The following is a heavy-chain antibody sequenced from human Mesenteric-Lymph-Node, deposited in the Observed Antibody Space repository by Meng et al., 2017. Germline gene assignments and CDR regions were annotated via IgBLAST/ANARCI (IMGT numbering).Heavy chain of an antibody. CDR2: IYHSGTT. Sequence: SETLSLTCAVSGDSISNHNWWTWVRQPPGKGLEWIGEIYHSGTTNYNPSLKSRVTISVDMSKNHFSLNLNSVTAADTAVYYCARGGVTPRYWGQGTLVTVSS. V-gene: IGHV4-4*02. J-gene: IGHJ4*02. CDR1: GDSISNHNW. CDR3: ARGGVTPRY. D-gene: IGHD3-16*01.